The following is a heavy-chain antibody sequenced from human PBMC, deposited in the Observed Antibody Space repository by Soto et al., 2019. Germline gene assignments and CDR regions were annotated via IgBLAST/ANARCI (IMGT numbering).Heavy chain of an antibody. V-gene: IGHV1-2*04. Sequence: SVNVSCKASGYTFTGYYMHWVRQAPAQGLEWMGWINPNSGGTNYAQKFQGWVTMTRDTSISTAYMELSRLRSDATAVYYCAKARGYGGGYYVAQGYYEYGMNVWG. J-gene: IGHJ6*02. CDR1: GYTFTGYY. D-gene: IGHD1-26*01. CDR3: AKARGYGGGYYVAQGYYEYGMNV. CDR2: INPNSGGT.